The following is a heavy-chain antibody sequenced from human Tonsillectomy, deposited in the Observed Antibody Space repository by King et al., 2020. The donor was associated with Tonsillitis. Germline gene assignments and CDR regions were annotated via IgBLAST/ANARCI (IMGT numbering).Heavy chain of an antibody. Sequence: EQLVQSGAELKRPGASVTISCEASGDTFSTYDVNWVRQAAGQGLEWIGWLSPNTEKTAHAQTLQGRLSMTVNTSMTTAYLKLNTLRSDDSAIYFCAIGKWYYFDFWGRGTQVTVSS. D-gene: IGHD2-8*01. CDR1: GDTFSTYD. J-gene: IGHJ4*01. CDR2: LSPNTEKT. CDR3: AIGKWYYFDF. V-gene: IGHV1-8*01.